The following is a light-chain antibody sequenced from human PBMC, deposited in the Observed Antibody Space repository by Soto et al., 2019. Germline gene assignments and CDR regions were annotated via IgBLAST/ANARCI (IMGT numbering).Light chain of an antibody. J-gene: IGLJ3*02. Sequence: QSVLPQPPSASGTPGQRVTISCSGSSSNIGRDYVYWFQQLPGTAPKLLIYTNNQRPSGVPDRCSGSKSGTSASLAISGLRSEDEADYYCAAWDDSLSGWVFGGGTKLTVL. CDR3: AAWDDSLSGWV. CDR1: SSNIGRDY. V-gene: IGLV1-47*02. CDR2: TNN.